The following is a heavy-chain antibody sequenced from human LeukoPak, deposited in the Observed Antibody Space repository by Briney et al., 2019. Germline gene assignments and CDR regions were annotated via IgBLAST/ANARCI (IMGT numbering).Heavy chain of an antibody. Sequence: GGSLRLSCAASGFTFSSYWMSWVRQAPGKGLEWVANIKQDGSEKYYVDSVKGRFTISRGNAKNSLYLQMNSLRAEDTAVYYCASEMATGPSGYWGQGTLVTVSS. D-gene: IGHD5-24*01. CDR2: IKQDGSEK. CDR3: ASEMATGPSGY. CDR1: GFTFSSYW. V-gene: IGHV3-7*01. J-gene: IGHJ4*02.